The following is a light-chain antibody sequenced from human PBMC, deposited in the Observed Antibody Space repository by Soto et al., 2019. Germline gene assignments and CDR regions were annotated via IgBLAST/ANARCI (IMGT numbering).Light chain of an antibody. CDR3: HQRSNWPRT. Sequence: EIVLTQSPATLSLSPGERATLSCRASQSVGSHLAWFQQRPGQAPRLLIYDASNRATGIPARFSGSGSGADFTLTISSLEPEDFAVYYCHQRSNWPRTFGQGTKVDIK. V-gene: IGKV3-11*01. CDR1: QSVGSH. CDR2: DAS. J-gene: IGKJ1*01.